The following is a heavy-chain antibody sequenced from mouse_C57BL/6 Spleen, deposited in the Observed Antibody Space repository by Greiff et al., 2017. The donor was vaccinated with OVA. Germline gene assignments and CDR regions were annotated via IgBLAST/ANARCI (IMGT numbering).Heavy chain of an antibody. CDR2: ISSGGDYI. J-gene: IGHJ4*01. V-gene: IGHV5-9-1*02. CDR3: TRDGDYGSSWGYAMDY. Sequence: EVKVVESGEGLVKPGGSLKLSCAASGFTFSSYAMSWVRQTPEKRLEWVAYISSGGDYIYYADTVKGRFTISRDNARNTLYLQMSSLKSEDTAMYYCTRDGDYGSSWGYAMDYWGQGTSVTVSS. CDR1: GFTFSSYA. D-gene: IGHD1-1*01.